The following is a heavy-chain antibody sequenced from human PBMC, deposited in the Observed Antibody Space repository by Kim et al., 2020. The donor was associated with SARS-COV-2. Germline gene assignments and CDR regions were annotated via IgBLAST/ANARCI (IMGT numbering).Heavy chain of an antibody. V-gene: IGHV3-7*01. D-gene: IGHD2-21*02. J-gene: IGHJ4*02. CDR2: MNQDGSEK. Sequence: GGSLRLSCAASGFTFSNYWMSWVRQAPGKGLEWVADMNQDGSEKYYVDSVKGRFTISRDNARNSLNLQMNSLRAEDTAVYYCARGRVGGNSWYYFDYWGRGTLVTVSS. CDR1: GFTFSNYW. CDR3: ARGRVGGNSWYYFDY.